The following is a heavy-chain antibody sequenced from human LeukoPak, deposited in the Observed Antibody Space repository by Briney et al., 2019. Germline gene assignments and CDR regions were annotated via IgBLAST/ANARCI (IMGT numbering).Heavy chain of an antibody. J-gene: IGHJ6*03. Sequence: SVKVSCKASGGTFSSYAISWVRQAPGEGLEWMGGIIPIFGTANYAQKFQGRVTITTDESTSTAYMELSSLRSEDTAVYYCARSLPAAISYYYYYMDVWGKGTTLTVSS. CDR1: GGTFSSYA. CDR2: IIPIFGTA. CDR3: ARSLPAAISYYYYYMDV. D-gene: IGHD2-2*01. V-gene: IGHV1-69*05.